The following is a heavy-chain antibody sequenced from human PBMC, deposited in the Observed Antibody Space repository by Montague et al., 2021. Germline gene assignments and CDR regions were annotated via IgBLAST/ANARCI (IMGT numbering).Heavy chain of an antibody. J-gene: IGHJ4*02. CDR3: ARRSRLKSPVDY. CDR1: GGSFSAYY. CDR2: IQHSGIT. V-gene: IGHV4-34*01. Sequence: SETRSLTCAVSGGSFSAYYWDWIRQPPGKGLEWIGEIQHSGITYYNPSLNSRLTISLDTSKNQFSLKLNSVTAADTAVCFCARRSRLKSPVDYWGQGTLVTVSS.